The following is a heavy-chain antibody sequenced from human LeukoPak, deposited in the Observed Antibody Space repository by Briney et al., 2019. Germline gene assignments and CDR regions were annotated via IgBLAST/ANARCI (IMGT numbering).Heavy chain of an antibody. D-gene: IGHD2-15*01. CDR3: ARDSVAKASGI. Sequence: GGSLRLSCAASGFTFSSYAMHWVRQAPGKGLEWVAVISYDGSNKYYADSVKGRFTISRDNSKNTLYLQMNSLRAEDTAVYYWARDSVAKASGIWGQGTMVTVSS. CDR2: ISYDGSNK. CDR1: GFTFSSYA. J-gene: IGHJ3*02. V-gene: IGHV3-30-3*01.